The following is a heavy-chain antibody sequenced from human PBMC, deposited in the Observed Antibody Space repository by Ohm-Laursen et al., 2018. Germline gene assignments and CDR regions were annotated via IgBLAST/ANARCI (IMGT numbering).Heavy chain of an antibody. Sequence: GTLSLTCTVSGASISGQYWSWIRQPPGKGLEWIGRIHASGSTNYNPSLKSRVSLSHDTSKNQFSLKMTSVTAADTAVYYCARDARVAGTSDAFEYWGQGTLVTVTS. CDR3: ARDARVAGTSDAFEY. D-gene: IGHD1-7*01. V-gene: IGHV4-4*07. CDR1: GASISGQY. J-gene: IGHJ4*02. CDR2: IHASGST.